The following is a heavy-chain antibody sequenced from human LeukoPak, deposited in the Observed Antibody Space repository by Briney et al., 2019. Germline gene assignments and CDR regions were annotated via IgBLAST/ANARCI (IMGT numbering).Heavy chain of an antibody. CDR3: ARVFRYGFGMDV. J-gene: IGHJ6*02. D-gene: IGHD1-14*01. CDR1: GYTFTGYY. Sequence: ASVKVSCKASGYTFTGYYMHWVRQAPGQGLEWMGWINPNSGGTNYAQKFQGRVTMTRDTSTSTAYMELSRLRSDDTAVYYCARVFRYGFGMDVWGQGTTVTVSS. V-gene: IGHV1-2*02. CDR2: INPNSGGT.